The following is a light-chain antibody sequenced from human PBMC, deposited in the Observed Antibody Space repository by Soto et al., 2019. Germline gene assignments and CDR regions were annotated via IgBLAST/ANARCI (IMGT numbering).Light chain of an antibody. CDR1: QSVSSSY. V-gene: IGKV3-20*01. Sequence: EIVLTQSPGTLSLSPGERATLSCRASQSVSSSYLAWYQQKPGQAPRLLIYGESSRATGIPDRFSGSGSGTDFTLTISRLEPEDFAVYYCQQYGSSPWTFGQGTKLEIK. J-gene: IGKJ2*01. CDR3: QQYGSSPWT. CDR2: GES.